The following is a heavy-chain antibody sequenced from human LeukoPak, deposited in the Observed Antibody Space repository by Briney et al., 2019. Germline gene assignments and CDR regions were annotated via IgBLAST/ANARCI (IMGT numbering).Heavy chain of an antibody. D-gene: IGHD3-10*01. V-gene: IGHV4-61*02. CDR2: IYASGST. J-gene: IGHJ6*03. Sequence: SETLSLTCTVSGGSISSGSYYWSWIRQPAGKGLEWIGRIYASGSTNYNPSLKSRVTISVDTSKNQFSLKLSSVTAADTAVYYCATAGYYGSGSYFPMPYYYYYMDVWGKGTTVTISS. CDR1: GGSISSGSYY. CDR3: ATAGYYGSGSYFPMPYYYYYMDV.